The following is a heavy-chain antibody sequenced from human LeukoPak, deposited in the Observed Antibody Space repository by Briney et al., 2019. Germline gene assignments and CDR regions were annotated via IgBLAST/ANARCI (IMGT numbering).Heavy chain of an antibody. V-gene: IGHV2-70*11. CDR3: ARITVTTPRAWFDP. CDR1: GLSLSTSGMC. CDR2: IDWDDDK. J-gene: IGHJ5*02. D-gene: IGHD4-17*01. Sequence: SGPALVKPTQTLTLTCTFSGLSLSTSGMCVSWIRQPPGKALEWLARIDWDDDKYYSTSLKTRLTISKGTSKNQVVLTMTNMDPVDTATYYCARITVTTPRAWFDPWGQGTLVTVSS.